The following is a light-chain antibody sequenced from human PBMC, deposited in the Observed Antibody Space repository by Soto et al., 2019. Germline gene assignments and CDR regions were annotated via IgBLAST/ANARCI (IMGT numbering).Light chain of an antibody. V-gene: IGKV3-20*01. J-gene: IGKJ5*01. Sequence: EIVLTQSPGTLSLSPGERATLSCRATQSVISNYLAWYQQKPGQAPRLLIYGASSRATGIPDRFSGSGSGTDFTLTISRLEPEDFAVYYCQQYGSSPITFGQGTRLEIK. CDR2: GAS. CDR1: QSVISNY. CDR3: QQYGSSPIT.